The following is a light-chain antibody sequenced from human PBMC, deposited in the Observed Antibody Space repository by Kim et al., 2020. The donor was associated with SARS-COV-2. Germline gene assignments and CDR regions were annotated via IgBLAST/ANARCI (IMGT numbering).Light chain of an antibody. CDR2: EVS. CDR3: CSYAGPWV. J-gene: IGLJ3*02. Sequence: QSALTQPASVSGSPGQSITISCTGTSSDVGSSNLVSWYQQHPGKGPKPMIYEVSKRPSGVSNRFSGSKSGNTASLTISGLQAEDEADYYCCSYAGPWVFGGGTQLTVL. V-gene: IGLV2-23*02. CDR1: SSDVGSSNL.